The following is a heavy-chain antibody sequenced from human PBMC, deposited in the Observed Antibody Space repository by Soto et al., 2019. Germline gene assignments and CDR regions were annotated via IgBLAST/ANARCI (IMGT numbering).Heavy chain of an antibody. CDR2: IKQDGSEK. CDR1: GFTFSSYW. D-gene: IGHD3-22*01. J-gene: IGHJ3*02. CDR3: ARDQLDSSGYYYFNFDI. Sequence: LSLTCAASGFTFSSYWMSWVRQAPGKGLEWVANIKQDGSEKYYVDSVKGRFTISRDNAKNSLYLQMNSLRAEDTAVYYCARDQLDSSGYYYFNFDIWGQGTMVTVSS. V-gene: IGHV3-7*05.